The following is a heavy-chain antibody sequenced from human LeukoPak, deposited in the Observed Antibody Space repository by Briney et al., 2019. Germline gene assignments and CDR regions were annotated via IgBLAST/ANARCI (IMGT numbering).Heavy chain of an antibody. V-gene: IGHV1-24*01. J-gene: IGHJ4*02. CDR2: FDPEDGET. Sequence: ASVKVSCKVSGYTLTELSMHWVRQAPGKGLEGMGGFDPEDGETIYAQKFQGRVTMTEDTSTDTAYMELSSLRSEDTAVYYCATSLAVVPAAINFDYWGQGTLVTVSS. CDR1: GYTLTELS. CDR3: ATSLAVVPAAINFDY. D-gene: IGHD2-2*01.